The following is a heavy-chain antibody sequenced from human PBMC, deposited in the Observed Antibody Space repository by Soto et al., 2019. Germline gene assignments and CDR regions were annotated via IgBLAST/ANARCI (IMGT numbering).Heavy chain of an antibody. J-gene: IGHJ4*02. CDR3: ARRPKRGSYSWCFDY. CDR2: TYYSGSA. V-gene: IGHV4-39*01. CDR1: GGSITSNAYY. Sequence: SETLSLTCTVSGGSITSNAYYWGWIRQPPGKGLEWLGYTYYSGSASYNPSLKSRVTMSVDTSKNQFSLKLSSVTAADTAVYYCARRPKRGSYSWCFDYWGQGTLVTVSS. D-gene: IGHD1-26*01.